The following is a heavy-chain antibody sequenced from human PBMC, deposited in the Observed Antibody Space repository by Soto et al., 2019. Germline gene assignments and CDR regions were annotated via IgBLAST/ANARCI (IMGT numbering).Heavy chain of an antibody. CDR3: AREDIVVVPAAMIANFDY. CDR1: GFTFSSYS. J-gene: IGHJ4*02. CDR2: ISSSSSTI. V-gene: IGHV3-48*01. D-gene: IGHD2-2*01. Sequence: GGSLRLSCAASGFTFSSYSMNWVRQAPGKGLEWVSYISSSSSTIYYADSVKGRFTISRDNAKNSLYLQMNSLRAEDTAVYYCAREDIVVVPAAMIANFDYWGQGTLVTVSS.